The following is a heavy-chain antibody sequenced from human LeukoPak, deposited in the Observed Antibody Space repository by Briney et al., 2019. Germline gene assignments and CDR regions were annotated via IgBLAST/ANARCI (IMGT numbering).Heavy chain of an antibody. CDR3: ARKLRLGGNWFDP. V-gene: IGHV1-69*13. CDR2: IIPISGTT. J-gene: IGHJ5*02. Sequence: ASVKVSCKTSGGTFTSYAITWVRQAPGQGLEWMWKIIPISGTTNYAQKFQGRVTFTADESTSTAYMELSSLRSEDTALYYCARKLRLGGNWFDPWGQGTLVTVSS. D-gene: IGHD1-26*01. CDR1: GGTFTSYA.